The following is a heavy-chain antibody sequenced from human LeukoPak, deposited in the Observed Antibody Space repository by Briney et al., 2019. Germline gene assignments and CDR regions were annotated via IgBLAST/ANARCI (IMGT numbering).Heavy chain of an antibody. Sequence: GGSLRLSCAASGFTFSSFGKHWVRQAPGKGLEWVAYIRHDGSNKYYADSVKGRFTISRDNSKNTLYLQMNSLRVEDTAVYYCAKDFRWSFDYRGQGTLITVSS. V-gene: IGHV3-30*02. J-gene: IGHJ4*02. CDR1: GFTFSSFG. CDR2: IRHDGSNK. CDR3: AKDFRWSFDY. D-gene: IGHD2-15*01.